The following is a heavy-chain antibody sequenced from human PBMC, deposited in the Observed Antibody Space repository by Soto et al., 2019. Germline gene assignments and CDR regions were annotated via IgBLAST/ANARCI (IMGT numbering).Heavy chain of an antibody. CDR3: ARDSIAVACSPYYYYGMDV. V-gene: IGHV3-33*01. J-gene: IGHJ6*02. CDR1: GFPFRSYP. Sequence: QLVESGGGVVQPGRSLRLSCAASGFPFRSYPMHWVRQAPGKGLEWVAVIWFDGNNKYYADSVKGRFTISRDNSKNTLYLHMNSLRAEDTAVYYCARDSIAVACSPYYYYGMDVWGQGTTVTVSS. D-gene: IGHD6-19*01. CDR2: IWFDGNNK.